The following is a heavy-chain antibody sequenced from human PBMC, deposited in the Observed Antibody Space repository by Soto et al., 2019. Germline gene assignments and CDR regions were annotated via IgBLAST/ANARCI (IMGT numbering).Heavy chain of an antibody. Sequence: GGSLRLSCAASGFTFSNAWMNWVRQAPGKGLEWVGRIKSKTDGGTTDYAAPVKGRFTISRDDSKNTLYLQMNSLKTEDTAVYYCTTVHSSLLRYFDWFLGGQGTLVTVSS. CDR1: GFTFSNAW. V-gene: IGHV3-15*07. CDR3: TTVHSSLLRYFDWFL. CDR2: IKSKTDGGTT. J-gene: IGHJ4*02. D-gene: IGHD3-9*01.